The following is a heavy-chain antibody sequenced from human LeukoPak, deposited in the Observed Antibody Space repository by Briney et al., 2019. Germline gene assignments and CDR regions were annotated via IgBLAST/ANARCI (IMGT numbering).Heavy chain of an antibody. D-gene: IGHD3-22*01. V-gene: IGHV3-23*01. CDR3: ATYYSSGYWVPFDY. J-gene: IGHJ4*02. Sequence: GGSLRLSCAASGFTFSSYAMSWVRQAPGKGLEWVSAISGSGGSTYYADSVKGRFTISRDNSKNTLYLQMNSLRAEDTAVYYCATYYSSGYWVPFDYWGQGTLVTVSS. CDR1: GFTFSSYA. CDR2: ISGSGGST.